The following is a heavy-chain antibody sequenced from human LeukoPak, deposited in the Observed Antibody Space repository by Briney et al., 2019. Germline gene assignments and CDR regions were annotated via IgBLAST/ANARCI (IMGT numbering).Heavy chain of an antibody. Sequence: SETLSLTCTVSGGSISSSSYYWGWIRQPPGRGLEWIGSIYYSGSTYYNPSLKSRVTISVDTSKNQFSLKLSSVTAADTAVYYCARASRAAMVFDYWGQGTLVTVSS. J-gene: IGHJ4*02. V-gene: IGHV4-39*01. D-gene: IGHD5-18*01. CDR3: ARASRAAMVFDY. CDR2: IYYSGST. CDR1: GGSISSSSYY.